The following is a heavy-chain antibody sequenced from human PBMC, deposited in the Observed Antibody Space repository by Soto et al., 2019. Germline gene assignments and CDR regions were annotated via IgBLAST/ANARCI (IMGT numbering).Heavy chain of an antibody. V-gene: IGHV4-30-4*01. CDR1: GGSISSLGYH. CDR3: ARDSSSWTTGLLDY. Sequence: PSETLSLTCTVSGGSISSLGYHWSWIRQPPGKGLEWIGCIYYSGSTYYNPSLKSRVTMSLDTSKNQISVKLSSVTAADTAVYYCARDSSSWTTGLLDYWGQGTLVT. CDR2: IYYSGST. D-gene: IGHD6-13*01. J-gene: IGHJ4*02.